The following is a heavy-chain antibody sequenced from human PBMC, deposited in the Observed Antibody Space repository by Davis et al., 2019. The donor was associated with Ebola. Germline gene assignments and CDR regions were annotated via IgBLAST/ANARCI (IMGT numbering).Heavy chain of an antibody. CDR2: ITSNGGHT. CDR1: GFTFSTYS. V-gene: IGHV3-64*02. D-gene: IGHD3-10*01. CDR3: VRGRGHDAFDI. J-gene: IGHJ3*02. Sequence: PGGSLRLSCAASGFTFSTYSIYWVRQAPGKGLECISGITSNGGHTHYTDSVKGRFTISRDNSKNTVYLQMGSLRTEDMAVYYCVRGRGHDAFDIWGQGTVVTVSS.